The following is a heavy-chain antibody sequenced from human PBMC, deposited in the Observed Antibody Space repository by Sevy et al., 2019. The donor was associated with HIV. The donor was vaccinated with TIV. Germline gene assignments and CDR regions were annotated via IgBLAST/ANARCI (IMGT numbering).Heavy chain of an antibody. CDR1: GFTFSSYG. J-gene: IGHJ3*02. D-gene: IGHD4-17*01. CDR3: ARDFYYGDYGHAFDI. V-gene: IGHV3-33*01. CDR2: LWYDGSNK. Sequence: GGSLRLSCAASGFTFSSYGMHWVRQAPGKGLEWVAVLWYDGSNKYYADSVKGRFTISRDNSKNTLYLQMNSLRAEDTAVYYCARDFYYGDYGHAFDIWGQGTMVTVSS.